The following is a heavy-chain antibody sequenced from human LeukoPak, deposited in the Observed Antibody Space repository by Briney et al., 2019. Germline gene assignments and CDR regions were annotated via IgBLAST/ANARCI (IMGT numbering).Heavy chain of an antibody. J-gene: IGHJ4*02. CDR1: GFTFSSYA. CDR3: ARGGGSGLGNPWDY. D-gene: IGHD6-19*01. CDR2: ISYDGSNK. V-gene: IGHV3-30-3*01. Sequence: PGGSLRLSCAASGFTFSSYAMHWVRQAPGKGLEWVAVISYDGSNKYYADSVKGRFTISRDNSKNTLYLQMNSLRAEDTAVYYCARGGGSGLGNPWDYWGQGTLVTVSS.